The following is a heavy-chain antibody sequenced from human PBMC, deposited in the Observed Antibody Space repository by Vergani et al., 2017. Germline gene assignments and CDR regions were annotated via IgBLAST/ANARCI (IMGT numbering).Heavy chain of an antibody. CDR3: ARGDTAMVWGIPRVFYYMDV. CDR2: IYYSGST. Sequence: QLQLQESGPGLVKPSETLSLTCTVSGGSISSSSYYWGWIRQPPGKGLEWIGSIYYSGSTYYNPSLKSRVTISVDTSKNQFSLKLSSVTAADTAVYYCARGDTAMVWGIPRVFYYMDVWGKGP. CDR1: GGSISSSSYY. D-gene: IGHD5-18*01. V-gene: IGHV4-39*07. J-gene: IGHJ6*03.